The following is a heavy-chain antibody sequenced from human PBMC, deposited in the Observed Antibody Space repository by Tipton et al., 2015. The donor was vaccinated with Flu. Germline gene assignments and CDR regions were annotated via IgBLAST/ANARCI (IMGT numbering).Heavy chain of an antibody. V-gene: IGHV4-59*01. J-gene: IGHJ4*02. CDR2: ISNSGSS. D-gene: IGHD6-19*01. CDR1: GDSISSFY. Sequence: TLSLTCSVSGDSISSFYWSWIRQPPGKGLEWIAYISNSGSSNYNPSLKSRITVPVDTSKNQFSLILSSVTAADTAVYYCARSSRGWYRAMFDWGQGALVTVSS. CDR3: ARSSRGWYRAMFD.